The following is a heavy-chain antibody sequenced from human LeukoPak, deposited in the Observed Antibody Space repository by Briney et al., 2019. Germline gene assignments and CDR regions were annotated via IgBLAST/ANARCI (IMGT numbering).Heavy chain of an antibody. Sequence: GGSLRLSCAASGFTVSSNYMSWVRQAPGKGLEWVSVIYSGGSTYYADSVKGRFTISRDNSKNTLYLQMNSLRAEDTAVYYCAKDKQLVPKYYFDYWGQGTLVTVSS. CDR1: GFTVSSNY. V-gene: IGHV3-66*01. CDR2: IYSGGST. D-gene: IGHD6-6*01. J-gene: IGHJ4*02. CDR3: AKDKQLVPKYYFDY.